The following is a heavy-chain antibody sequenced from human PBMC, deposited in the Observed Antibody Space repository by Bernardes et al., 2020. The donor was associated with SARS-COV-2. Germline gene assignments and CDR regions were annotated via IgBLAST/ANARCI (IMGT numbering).Heavy chain of an antibody. CDR3: ARDFSEVSYYYYYGMDL. Sequence: ASVQVSCQASGYTFTSYGISWVRQAPGQGLEWMGWISAYNDNTNYAQKLQGRVTMNTDTSTSTAYLELRSLRSDDTAVYYCARDFSEVSYYYYYGMDLWGQGTTVTVSS. D-gene: IGHD3-10*01. V-gene: IGHV1-18*04. J-gene: IGHJ6*02. CDR1: GYTFTSYG. CDR2: ISAYNDNT.